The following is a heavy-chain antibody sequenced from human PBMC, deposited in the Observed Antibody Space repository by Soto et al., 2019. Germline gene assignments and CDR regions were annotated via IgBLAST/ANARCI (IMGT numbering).Heavy chain of an antibody. Sequence: PSETLSLTCTVSGASITGSSYWSWIRQPAGXGLEWIGRFSLSGTTNYNPSLRSRVTMSADVSKNQFSLRLTSVTAADTALYYCARGMTPPGAPAWYYFDSWGQGTLVTVSS. CDR2: FSLSGTT. D-gene: IGHD2-8*02. V-gene: IGHV4-4*07. CDR1: GASITGSSY. CDR3: ARGMTPPGAPAWYYFDS. J-gene: IGHJ4*02.